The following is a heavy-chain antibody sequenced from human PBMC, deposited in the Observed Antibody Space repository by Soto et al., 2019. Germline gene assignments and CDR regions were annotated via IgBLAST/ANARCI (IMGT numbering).Heavy chain of an antibody. CDR3: AKESSRGYDSSGYNAWELLLSHRHFDY. J-gene: IGHJ4*02. D-gene: IGHD3-22*01. Sequence: GGSLRLSCAASGFTFSSYAMSWVRQAPGKGLEWVSAISGSGGSTYYADSVKGRFTISRDNSKNTRYLQMNSLRAEDTAVYYCAKESSRGYDSSGYNAWELLLSHRHFDYWGQGTLVTVSS. V-gene: IGHV3-23*01. CDR2: ISGSGGST. CDR1: GFTFSSYA.